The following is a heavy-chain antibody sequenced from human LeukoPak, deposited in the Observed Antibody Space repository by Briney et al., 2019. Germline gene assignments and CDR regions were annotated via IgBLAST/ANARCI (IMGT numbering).Heavy chain of an antibody. V-gene: IGHV3-48*01. CDR1: GFTFSSYS. Sequence: GGSLRLSCAASGFTFSSYSMNWVRQAPGKGLEWVSYISSSSSTIYYADSVKGRFTISRDNAKNSLYLQMNSLRTEDTAVYHCAKDPTSYYYDSSVDYWGQGTLVTVSS. J-gene: IGHJ4*02. CDR2: ISSSSSTI. CDR3: AKDPTSYYYDSSVDY. D-gene: IGHD3-22*01.